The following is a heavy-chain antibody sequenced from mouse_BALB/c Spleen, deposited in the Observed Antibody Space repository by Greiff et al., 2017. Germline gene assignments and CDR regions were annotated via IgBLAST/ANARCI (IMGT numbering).Heavy chain of an antibody. CDR3: ARKNRDDYAMDY. CDR2: INPSTGYT. V-gene: IGHV1-7*01. CDR1: GYTFTSYW. J-gene: IGHJ4*01. Sequence: VQLQQSGAELAKPGASVKMSCKASGYTFTSYWMHWVKQRPGQGLEWIGYINPSTGYTEYNQKFKDKATLTADKSSSTAYMQLSSLTSEDSAVYYCARKNRDDYAMDYWGQGTSVTVSS. D-gene: IGHD2-14*01.